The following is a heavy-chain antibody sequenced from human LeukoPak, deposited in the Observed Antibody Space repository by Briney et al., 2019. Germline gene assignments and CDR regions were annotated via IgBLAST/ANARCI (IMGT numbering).Heavy chain of an antibody. D-gene: IGHD3-10*01. CDR2: IYYSGST. V-gene: IGHV4-39*01. J-gene: IGHJ4*02. CDR1: GGSISSHSYY. CDR3: TRHPYGSGSYSDY. Sequence: SETLSLTCTVSGGSISSHSYYWGWIRQPPGKGLEWIGTIYYSGSTYYKSSLKSRIAISVDTSKNQFSLRLSSVTAADTAAYYCTRHPYGSGSYSDYWGQGTLVTVSS.